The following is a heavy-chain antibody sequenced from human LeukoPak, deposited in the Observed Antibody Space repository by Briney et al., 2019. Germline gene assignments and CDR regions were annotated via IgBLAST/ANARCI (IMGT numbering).Heavy chain of an antibody. J-gene: IGHJ4*02. CDR3: ARFKHNYGLSYYFDY. CDR1: GGSFSGYY. Sequence: SETLSLTCAVYGGSFSGYYWSWIRQPPGKGLEWIGEINHSGSTNYNPSLKSRVTISVDTSKNQFSLKLSSVTAADTAVYHCARFKHNYGLSYYFDYWGQGTLVTVSS. D-gene: IGHD2-21*01. CDR2: INHSGST. V-gene: IGHV4-34*01.